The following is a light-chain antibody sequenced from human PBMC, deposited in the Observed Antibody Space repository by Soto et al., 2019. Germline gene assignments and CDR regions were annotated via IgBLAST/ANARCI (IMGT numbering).Light chain of an antibody. V-gene: IGKV1-39*01. CDR2: AAS. CDR1: QSINSY. CDR3: QESYSSPPRLT. J-gene: IGKJ4*01. Sequence: DLQMTQSPSSLSASVGDRVTITCRSSQSINSYLNWYQQKPGKAPKLLIYAASGLQSGVPSRFXXSGSGTDFTLTISSLQPEDFATYYCQESYSSPPRLTFGGGTKVEI.